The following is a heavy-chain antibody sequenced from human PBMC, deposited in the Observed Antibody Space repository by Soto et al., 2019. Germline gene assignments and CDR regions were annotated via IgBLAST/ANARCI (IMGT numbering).Heavy chain of an antibody. V-gene: IGHV1-69*01. CDR2: IIPIFGTA. D-gene: IGHD2-2*01. Sequence: QVQLVQSGAEVKKPGSSVKVSCKASGGTFSSYTISWVRQAPGQGLEWMGGIIPIFGTANYAQKFQGRVTITADESTSTVYIELSSLRSEDTAVYYCATPREYQLRNFDYWGQGTLVTVSS. J-gene: IGHJ4*02. CDR1: GGTFSSYT. CDR3: ATPREYQLRNFDY.